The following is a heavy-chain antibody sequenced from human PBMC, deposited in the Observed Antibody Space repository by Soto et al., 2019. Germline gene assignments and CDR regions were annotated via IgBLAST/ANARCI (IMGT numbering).Heavy chain of an antibody. CDR1: GFTFGDRY. CDR2: VSSSGFTI. CDR3: ARNTKSAAGADYSGLDV. J-gene: IGHJ6*02. V-gene: IGHV3-11*01. Sequence: QGQLVESGGDLVRPGGSLKLSCAASGFTFGDRYMSWIRQAPGKGLEWVSYVSSSGFTIYYADSVKGRFTISRDNAKNSLYLQRNSLRAEDTAVYYCARNTKSAAGADYSGLDVWGHGTTVIVSS. D-gene: IGHD4-17*01.